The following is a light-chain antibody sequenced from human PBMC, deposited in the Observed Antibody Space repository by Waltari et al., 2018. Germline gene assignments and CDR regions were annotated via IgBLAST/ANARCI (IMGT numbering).Light chain of an antibody. Sequence: VLTQSPGTLSLSPGQRATLSCRASLRLTKRYLAWYQQKPGQAPRLLIYGASSRAAGIPDRFTGNGSGTDYTHTISRLEPEDFAVYYCQQYGSSVMYTFGQGTRLEI. CDR2: GAS. CDR1: LRLTKRY. V-gene: IGKV3-20*01. J-gene: IGKJ2*01. CDR3: QQYGSSVMYT.